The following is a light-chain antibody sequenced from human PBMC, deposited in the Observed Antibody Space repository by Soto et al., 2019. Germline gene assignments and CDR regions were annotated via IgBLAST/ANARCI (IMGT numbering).Light chain of an antibody. V-gene: IGKV1-9*01. J-gene: IGKJ4*01. CDR3: QQLNSYPQT. CDR1: QGISSY. CDR2: AAS. Sequence: DIQLTQSPSFLSASVGDRVTITCRASQGISSYLAWYQQKPGKAPKLLIYAASTLQSGVPSRFSGSGSGTEFTLTISSLQPEDFATYYCQQLNSYPQTFGGGNKVEIK.